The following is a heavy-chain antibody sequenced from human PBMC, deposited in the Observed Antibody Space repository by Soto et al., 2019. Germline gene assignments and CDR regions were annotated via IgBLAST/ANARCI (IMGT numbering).Heavy chain of an antibody. Sequence: QVQLVESGGGVVQPGRSLRLSCAASGFTFSSYGIHWVRQAPGKGLEWVAVISYDGSNKYYADSVKGRFTISRDNSKNTLYLQMNSLRAEDTAVYYCAKDYGDYVALDYWGQGTLVTVSS. CDR1: GFTFSSYG. J-gene: IGHJ4*02. V-gene: IGHV3-30*18. D-gene: IGHD4-17*01. CDR3: AKDYGDYVALDY. CDR2: ISYDGSNK.